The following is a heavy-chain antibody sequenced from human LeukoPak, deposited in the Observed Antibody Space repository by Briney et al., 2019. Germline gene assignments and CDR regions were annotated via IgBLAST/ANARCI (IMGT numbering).Heavy chain of an antibody. CDR1: GFTFSSYA. J-gene: IGHJ4*02. V-gene: IGHV3-30*02. CDR2: IRYDGSNK. D-gene: IGHD6-19*01. Sequence: PGGSLRLSCAASGFTFSSYAMHWVRQAPGKGLEWVAFIRYDGSNKYYGDSVKGRFTISRDNSKNTLYLQMNSLRAEDTALYYCAKDREDITGWYVGYWGQGTLVTVSS. CDR3: AKDREDITGWYVGY.